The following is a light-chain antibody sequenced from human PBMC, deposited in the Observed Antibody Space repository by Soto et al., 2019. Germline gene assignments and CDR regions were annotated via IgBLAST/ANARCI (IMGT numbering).Light chain of an antibody. CDR2: EVS. V-gene: IGLV2-14*01. CDR1: SSDVGGYNY. J-gene: IGLJ1*01. Sequence: QSVLTQPASVSGSPGQSITISCTGTSSDVGGYNYVSWYQQHPGKAPKLMIYEVSNRPSGVSTRFSGSKSGNTASLTISVLQAEDEADYYCSSYTISTTLVFGTGTKLTVL. CDR3: SSYTISTTLV.